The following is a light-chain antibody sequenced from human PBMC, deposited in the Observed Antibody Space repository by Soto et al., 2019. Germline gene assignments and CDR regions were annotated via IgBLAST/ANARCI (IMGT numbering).Light chain of an antibody. Sequence: DIQLTQSPSTLSSSVGDRVTITCRASQSISSWLAWYQQKPGKAPKLLIYKASSIDSGIPSRFSGSGSGTEFTLTISSLQPDDFAAYYCQQYNNYPFTFGRGTKVDIK. CDR3: QQYNNYPFT. J-gene: IGKJ3*01. V-gene: IGKV1-5*03. CDR1: QSISSW. CDR2: KAS.